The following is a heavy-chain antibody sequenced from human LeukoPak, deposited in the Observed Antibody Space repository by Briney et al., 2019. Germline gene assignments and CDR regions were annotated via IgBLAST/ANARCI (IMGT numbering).Heavy chain of an antibody. D-gene: IGHD5-18*01. CDR3: AREGYSYGYDH. Sequence: GGSLRLSCAASGFTFSNYQMNWVRQAPGKGLEWVSCISSSSSYIYYADSVKGRFTISRDNAKNSLFLQMNSLGAEDTAVYYCAREGYSYGYDHWSQGTLVTVSS. J-gene: IGHJ5*02. V-gene: IGHV3-21*01. CDR1: GFTFSNYQ. CDR2: ISSSSSYI.